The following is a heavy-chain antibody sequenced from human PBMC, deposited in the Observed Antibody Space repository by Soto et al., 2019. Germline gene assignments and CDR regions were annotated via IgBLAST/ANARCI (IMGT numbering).Heavy chain of an antibody. Sequence: ASVKVSCKASGYTFTSYGISWVRQAPGQGLEWMGWISAYNGNTNYAQKLQGRVTMTTDTSTSTAYMELRSLRSDDTAVYYCARAQYYYDTDAFDIWGQGTMVTVSS. CDR2: ISAYNGNT. CDR1: GYTFTSYG. V-gene: IGHV1-18*01. D-gene: IGHD3-22*01. CDR3: ARAQYYYDTDAFDI. J-gene: IGHJ3*02.